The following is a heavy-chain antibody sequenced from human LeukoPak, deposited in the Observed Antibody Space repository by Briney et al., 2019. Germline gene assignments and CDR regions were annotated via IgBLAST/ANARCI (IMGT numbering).Heavy chain of an antibody. V-gene: IGHV1-69*05. J-gene: IGHJ4*02. CDR2: IITIFGTA. Sequence: SVKVSCKASGGTFSSYAISWVRRAPGQGLEWMGGIITIFGTANYAQKFQGRVTITTDESTSTAYMELSSLRSEDTAVYYCAREISYYDFWSGYDCWGQGTLVTVSS. CDR1: GGTFSSYA. D-gene: IGHD3-3*01. CDR3: AREISYYDFWSGYDC.